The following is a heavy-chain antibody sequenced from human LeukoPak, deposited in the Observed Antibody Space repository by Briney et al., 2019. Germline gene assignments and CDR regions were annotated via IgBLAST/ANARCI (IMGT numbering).Heavy chain of an antibody. J-gene: IGHJ4*02. D-gene: IGHD3-22*01. CDR1: GFTFSSYA. CDR3: AKAHPSYYYDSSGYPLNLFDY. V-gene: IGHV3-23*01. Sequence: GGSLRLSCAASGFTFSSYAMSWVRQAPGKGLEWVSAISGSGGSTYYADSVRGRFTISRDNSKNTLYLQMNSLRAEDTAVYYCAKAHPSYYYDSSGYPLNLFDYRGQGTLVTVSS. CDR2: ISGSGGST.